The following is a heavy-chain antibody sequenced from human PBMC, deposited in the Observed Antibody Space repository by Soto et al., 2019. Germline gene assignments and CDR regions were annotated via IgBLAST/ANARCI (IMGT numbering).Heavy chain of an antibody. CDR1: GGSISSGGYY. V-gene: IGHV4-31*03. CDR3: ARLRPRWYRPNWFDP. J-gene: IGHJ5*02. CDR2: IYYSGST. D-gene: IGHD1-26*01. Sequence: SETLSLTCTVSGGSISSGGYYWSWIRQHPGKGLEWIGYIYYSGSTYYNPSLKSRVTISVDTSKNQFSLKLSSVTAADTAVYYCARLRPRWYRPNWFDPWGQGTLVTVSS.